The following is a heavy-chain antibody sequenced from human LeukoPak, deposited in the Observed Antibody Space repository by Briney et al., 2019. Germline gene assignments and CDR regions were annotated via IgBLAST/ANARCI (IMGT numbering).Heavy chain of an antibody. CDR3: ARWYYDSSRYRYFDY. J-gene: IGHJ4*02. CDR2: IDYSGNT. Sequence: SETLSLTCTVSGVSISSYYWSWIRQPPGVGLEWIGYIDYSGNTNYNPSLKSRVTISVDTSKNQFSLKLSSVTAADTAVYYCARWYYDSSRYRYFDYWGQGTLVTVSS. CDR1: GVSISSYY. V-gene: IGHV4-59*01. D-gene: IGHD3-22*01.